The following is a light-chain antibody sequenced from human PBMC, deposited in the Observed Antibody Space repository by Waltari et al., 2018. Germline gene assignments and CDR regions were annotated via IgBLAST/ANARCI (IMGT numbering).Light chain of an antibody. CDR1: AFPKKY. V-gene: IGLV3-25*03. J-gene: IGLJ2*01. CDR2: KDS. CDR3: QSADSIVL. Sequence: YELTQPPSVSVSPGQTARITCSGDAFPKKYAYWYQQKPGQAPVLIIYKDSERPSGIPERFSGSSSGTTVTLTISGVQAEDEADYYCQSADSIVLFGGGTKLTVL.